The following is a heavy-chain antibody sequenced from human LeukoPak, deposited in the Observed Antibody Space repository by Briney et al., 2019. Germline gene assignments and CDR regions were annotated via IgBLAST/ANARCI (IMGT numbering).Heavy chain of an antibody. CDR1: GGTFSSYA. J-gene: IGHJ4*02. Sequence: SVNVSCKASGGTFSSYAISWVRQAPGQGLEWMGGIIPILGTANYAQKFQGRVTITADESTSTAYMELSSLRSEDTAVYYCARAQDYRGYSYGFDYWGQGTLVTVSS. D-gene: IGHD5-18*01. CDR2: IIPILGTA. V-gene: IGHV1-69*13. CDR3: ARAQDYRGYSYGFDY.